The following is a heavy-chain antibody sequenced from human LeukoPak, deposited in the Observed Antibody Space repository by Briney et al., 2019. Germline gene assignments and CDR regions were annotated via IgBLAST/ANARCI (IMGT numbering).Heavy chain of an antibody. J-gene: IGHJ3*02. CDR3: ASWIVVVPGARGAFDI. D-gene: IGHD2-2*01. Sequence: KPSETLSLTCTVSGGSISSYYWSWIRQPPGKGLEWIGYIYYSGSTNYNPSLKSRVTISVDTSKNQFSLKLSSVTAADTAVYYCASWIVVVPGARGAFDIWGQGTMVTVSS. CDR2: IYYSGST. V-gene: IGHV4-59*01. CDR1: GGSISSYY.